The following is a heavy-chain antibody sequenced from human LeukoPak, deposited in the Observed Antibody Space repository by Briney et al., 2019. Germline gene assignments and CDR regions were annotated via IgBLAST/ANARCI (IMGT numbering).Heavy chain of an antibody. CDR1: GGSISSYY. V-gene: IGHV4-4*07. J-gene: IGHJ4*02. Sequence: ASETLSLTCTVSGGSISSYYWSWIRQPAGKGLESIGHISTSGSTNYNPSLKSRVTMSVDTSKNQFSLKLSSVTAADTAVYYCARVRYSDSSVLTRKRSYYFDYWGQGTLVTVSS. CDR3: ARVRYSDSSVLTRKRSYYFDY. CDR2: ISTSGST. D-gene: IGHD3-22*01.